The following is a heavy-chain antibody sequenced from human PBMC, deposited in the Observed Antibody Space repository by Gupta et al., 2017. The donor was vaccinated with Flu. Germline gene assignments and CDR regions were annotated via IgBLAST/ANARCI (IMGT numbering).Heavy chain of an antibody. D-gene: IGHD3-3*01. CDR3: AHTGTSITIFGVVKQNFDY. Sequence: QITLKESGPTLVKPTQTLTLTCTFSGFSLSTSGVGVGWIRQPPGEALEWLALIYWNDDKRYSPSLKSRLTITKDTSKNQVVLTMTNMDPVDTATYYCAHTGTSITIFGVVKQNFDYWGQGTLVTVSS. J-gene: IGHJ4*02. V-gene: IGHV2-5*01. CDR1: GFSLSTSGVG. CDR2: IYWNDDK.